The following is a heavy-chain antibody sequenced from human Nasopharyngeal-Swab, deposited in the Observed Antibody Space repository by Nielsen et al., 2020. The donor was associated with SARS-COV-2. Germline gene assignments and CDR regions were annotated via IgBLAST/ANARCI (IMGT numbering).Heavy chain of an antibody. V-gene: IGHV3-30*03. Sequence: GESLKISCAASGFTFSSYGMHWVRQAPGKGLEWVAVISYDGSNKYYADSVKGRFTISRDNSKNTLYLQMNSLRAEDTAVYYCARVLGDYGDYWGQGTLVTVSS. D-gene: IGHD2-15*01. J-gene: IGHJ4*02. CDR3: ARVLGDYGDY. CDR2: ISYDGSNK. CDR1: GFTFSSYG.